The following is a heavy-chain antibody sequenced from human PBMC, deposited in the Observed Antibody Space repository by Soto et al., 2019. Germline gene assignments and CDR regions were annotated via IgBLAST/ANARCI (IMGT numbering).Heavy chain of an antibody. D-gene: IGHD6-13*01. V-gene: IGHV4-39*01. J-gene: IGHJ3*02. Sequence: SETLSLTCAVSGGSVNTSGWWNWVRQPPGKGLEWIGSIYYSGSTYYNPSLKSRVTISVDTSKNQFSLKLSSVTAADTAVYYCATRIAAAVVDAFDIWGQGTMVTVSS. CDR3: ATRIAAAVVDAFDI. CDR2: IYYSGST. CDR1: GGSVNTSGW.